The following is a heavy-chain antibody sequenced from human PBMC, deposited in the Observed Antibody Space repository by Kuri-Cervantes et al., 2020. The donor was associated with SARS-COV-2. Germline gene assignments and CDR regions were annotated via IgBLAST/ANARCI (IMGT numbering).Heavy chain of an antibody. Sequence: ASVKVSCKASGYTFTDYYIHWVRQAPGQGLEWMGWINPNGGGTGYAQKFQGRVAITRNTSISTAYMELSSLRSEDTAVYYCAREGYCSSTSCSQGGPYAFDIWGQGTMVTVSS. D-gene: IGHD2-2*01. CDR2: INPNGGGT. CDR1: GYTFTDYY. V-gene: IGHV1-8*03. CDR3: AREGYCSSTSCSQGGPYAFDI. J-gene: IGHJ3*02.